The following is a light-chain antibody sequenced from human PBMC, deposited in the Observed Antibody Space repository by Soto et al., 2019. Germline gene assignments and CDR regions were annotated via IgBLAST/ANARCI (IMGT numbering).Light chain of an antibody. CDR2: GNS. CDR1: SSNTGAGYD. J-gene: IGLJ2*01. V-gene: IGLV1-40*01. Sequence: QSVLAQPPSVSGAPGQRVTISCTGSSSNTGAGYDVHWYQQLPGTGPKLLIYGNSNRPSGVPDRFSGSKSGTSASLAITGLQAEDEADYYCQSYDSSLSVVFGGGTKVTVL. CDR3: QSYDSSLSVV.